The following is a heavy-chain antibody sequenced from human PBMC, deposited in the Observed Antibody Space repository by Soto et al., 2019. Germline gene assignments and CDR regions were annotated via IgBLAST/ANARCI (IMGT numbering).Heavy chain of an antibody. CDR3: AKGPTVFGAVISFDYYYGMYV. V-gene: IGHV3-23*01. D-gene: IGHD3-3*01. CDR1: GFTFSSSA. J-gene: IGHJ6*02. CDR2: ISGSGAGT. Sequence: GGSLRLSCTASGFTFSSSAMSWVRQAPGRGLEWVAGISGSGAGTYYADSVKGRFTISRDNSKNTLYLQMSGLTAEDAAVYYCAKGPTVFGAVISFDYYYGMYVWGQGTPVTVSS.